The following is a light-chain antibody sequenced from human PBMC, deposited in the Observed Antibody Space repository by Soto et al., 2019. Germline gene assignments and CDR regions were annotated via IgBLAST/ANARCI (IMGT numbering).Light chain of an antibody. V-gene: IGKV1-39*01. CDR2: AAS. Sequence: DIQMTQSPSSLSASVGDRVTITCRASQSISSYLNWYQQKPGKAPKLLIYAASTLQSGVPSRFSGSGAGTDFTLTIISLQLEDSATYYCQQSYSTPLTFGGGTKVEIK. CDR1: QSISSY. J-gene: IGKJ4*01. CDR3: QQSYSTPLT.